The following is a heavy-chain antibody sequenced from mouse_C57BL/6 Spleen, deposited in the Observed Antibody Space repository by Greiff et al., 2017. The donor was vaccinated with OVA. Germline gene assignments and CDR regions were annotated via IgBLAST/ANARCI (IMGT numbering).Heavy chain of an antibody. CDR2: INPYNGGT. Sequence: EVQLQQSGPVLVKPGASVKMSCKASGYTFTDYYMNWVKQSHGKSLEWIGVINPYNGGTSYNQKFKGKATLTVDKSSSTAYMELNSLTSEDSAVYYCARFPYDYDGEGRAMDYWGQGTSVTVSS. V-gene: IGHV1-19*01. CDR3: ARFPYDYDGEGRAMDY. D-gene: IGHD2-4*01. CDR1: GYTFTDYY. J-gene: IGHJ4*01.